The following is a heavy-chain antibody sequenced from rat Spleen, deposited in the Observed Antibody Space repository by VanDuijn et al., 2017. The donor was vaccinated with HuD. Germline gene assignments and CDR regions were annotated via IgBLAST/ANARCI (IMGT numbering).Heavy chain of an antibody. J-gene: IGHJ2*01. D-gene: IGHD1-11*01. CDR1: GFTFSNYG. V-gene: IGHV5-19*01. CDR2: ISPSGGST. Sequence: EVQLVESGGGLVQPGRSLKLSCAASGFTFSNYGMHWIRQAPTKGLEWDASISPSGGSTYYRDSVKGRFTISRDNAKSTLYLQMDSLRSEDTATYYCATGTTEGIVKDYWGQGVMVTVSS. CDR3: ATGTTEGIVKDY.